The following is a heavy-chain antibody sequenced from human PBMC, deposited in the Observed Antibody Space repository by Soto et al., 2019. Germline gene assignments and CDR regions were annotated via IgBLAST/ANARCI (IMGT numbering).Heavy chain of an antibody. CDR1: GFTFSNAW. Sequence: GGSLRLSCAASGFTFSNAWMSWVRQAPGKGLEWVGRIKSKTDGGTTDYAAPVKGRCNISRDDSKNTLYLQMNSLKTEDTAVYYCTTAPMTTVTDDAFDIWGQGTMVTVSS. V-gene: IGHV3-15*01. CDR2: IKSKTDGGTT. D-gene: IGHD4-4*01. J-gene: IGHJ3*02. CDR3: TTAPMTTVTDDAFDI.